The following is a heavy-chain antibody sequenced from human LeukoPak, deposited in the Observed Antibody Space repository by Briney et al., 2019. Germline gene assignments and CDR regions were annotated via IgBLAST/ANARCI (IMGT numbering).Heavy chain of an antibody. CDR1: GYSISSGYY. J-gene: IGHJ2*01. CDR3: AAAPSGSYSWYFDL. CDR2: IYHSGST. Sequence: SETLSLTCTVSGYSISSGYYWGWIRQPPGKGLEWIGSIYHSGSTYYNPSLKSRVTISVDTSKNQFSLKLSSVTAADTAVYYCAAAPSGSYSWYFDLWGCGTLVTVSS. D-gene: IGHD1-26*01. V-gene: IGHV4-38-2*02.